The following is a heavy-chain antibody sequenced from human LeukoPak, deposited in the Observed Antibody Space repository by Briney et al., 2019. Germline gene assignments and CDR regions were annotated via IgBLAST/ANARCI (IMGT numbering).Heavy chain of an antibody. D-gene: IGHD3-10*02. CDR3: AKGTAMVGELFIGIRYYYYYMDV. J-gene: IGHJ6*03. V-gene: IGHV3-48*04. CDR2: ISSSSSTI. Sequence: GGSLRLSCAVSGFTFSSYSMNWVRQAPGKGLECVSYISSSSSTIYYADSVKGRFTSSRDNAKNTLYLQMNSLRAEDTAVYYCAKGTAMVGELFIGIRYYYYYMDVWGKGTTVTVSS. CDR1: GFTFSSYS.